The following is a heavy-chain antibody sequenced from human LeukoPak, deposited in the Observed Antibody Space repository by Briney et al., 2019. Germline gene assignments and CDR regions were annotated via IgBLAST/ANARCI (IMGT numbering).Heavy chain of an antibody. Sequence: PGRSLRLSCAASGFSFSTYGIHWVRQAPGKGLVWVSRIDSDGSSTRYADSVKGRFTISRDNGKNTVYLQMNSLTVEDTAVYYCTRGSTGIDHWGQGTLVTVSS. J-gene: IGHJ5*02. CDR1: GFSFSTYG. D-gene: IGHD5/OR15-5a*01. CDR3: TRGSTGIDH. V-gene: IGHV3-74*01. CDR2: IDSDGSST.